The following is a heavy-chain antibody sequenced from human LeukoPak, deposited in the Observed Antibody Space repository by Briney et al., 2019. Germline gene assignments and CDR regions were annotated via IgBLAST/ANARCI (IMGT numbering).Heavy chain of an antibody. D-gene: IGHD6-19*01. Sequence: SETQSLTCTVSGGSISSSSYYWGWIRQPPGKGLEWIGSIYYSGSTYYNPSLKSRVTISVDTSKNQFSLKLSSVTAADTAVYYCARSSFSIAVAAPYWYFDLWGRGTLVTVSS. J-gene: IGHJ2*01. CDR1: GGSISSSSYY. CDR2: IYYSGST. V-gene: IGHV4-39*01. CDR3: ARSSFSIAVAAPYWYFDL.